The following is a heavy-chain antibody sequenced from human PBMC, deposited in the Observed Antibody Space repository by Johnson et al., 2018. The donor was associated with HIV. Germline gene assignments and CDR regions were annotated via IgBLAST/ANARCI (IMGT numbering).Heavy chain of an antibody. CDR2: ISYDGSNK. V-gene: IGHV3-30*04. D-gene: IGHD3-10*01. Sequence: QMLLVESGGGVVQPGRSLRLSCAASGFTFSSYAMHWVRQAPGKGLEWVAVISYDGSNKYYADSVKGRFTIYRDNSKNTLYLQMNTLRAEDTAVYYCARATEVRGIDAFDIWGQGTMVTVSS. CDR3: ARATEVRGIDAFDI. CDR1: GFTFSSYA. J-gene: IGHJ3*02.